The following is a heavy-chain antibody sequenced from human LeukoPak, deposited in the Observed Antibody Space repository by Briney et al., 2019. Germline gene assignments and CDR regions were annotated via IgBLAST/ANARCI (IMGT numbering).Heavy chain of an antibody. V-gene: IGHV4-34*01. Sequence: PSETLSLTCAVYGGSFSGYYWSWIRQPPGKGLEWIGEITHSGSTNYNPSLKSRVTISVGTSKNQFSLKLSSVTAADTAVYYCARGEWVTTFDYWGQGTLVTVSS. CDR2: ITHSGST. D-gene: IGHD4-11*01. J-gene: IGHJ4*02. CDR1: GGSFSGYY. CDR3: ARGEWVTTFDY.